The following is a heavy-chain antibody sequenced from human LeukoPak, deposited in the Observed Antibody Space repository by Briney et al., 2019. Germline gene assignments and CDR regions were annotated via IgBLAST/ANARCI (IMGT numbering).Heavy chain of an antibody. V-gene: IGHV1-8*03. CDR1: GYTFTSYD. D-gene: IGHD1-1*01. CDR3: ASYFGNGDAFDI. CDR2: MNPNRGNT. Sequence: ASVKVSCKASGYTFTSYDINWVRQGPGKGREGMGWMNPNRGNTGYAQKFQGRLTITTNPSISTAYMELSSLRSEDTAVYYCASYFGNGDAFDIWGQGTMVTVSS. J-gene: IGHJ3*02.